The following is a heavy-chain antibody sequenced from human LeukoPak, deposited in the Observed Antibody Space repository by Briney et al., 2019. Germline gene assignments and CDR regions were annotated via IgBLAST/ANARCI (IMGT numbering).Heavy chain of an antibody. CDR2: IIPIFGIA. CDR1: GGTFSSYA. CDR3: ARCAAGQLVRDDAFDI. D-gene: IGHD6-6*01. V-gene: IGHV1-69*04. J-gene: IGHJ3*02. Sequence: ASVKVSCKASGGTFSSYAIGWVRQAPGQGLEWMGRIIPIFGIANYAQKFQGRVTITADKSTSTAYMELSSLRSEDTAVYYCARCAAGQLVRDDAFDIWGQGTMVTVSS.